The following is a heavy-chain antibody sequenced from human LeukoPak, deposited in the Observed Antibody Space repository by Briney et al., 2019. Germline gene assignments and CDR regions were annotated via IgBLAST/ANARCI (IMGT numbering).Heavy chain of an antibody. Sequence: SETLSLTCTVSGGSISSYYWSWIRQPPGKGLEWIGYIYYSGSTNYNPSLKSRVTISVDTSKNQFSLKLSSVTAADTAVHYCARGGRLYCSGGSCYRSPNANWFDPWGQGTLVTVSS. J-gene: IGHJ5*02. V-gene: IGHV4-59*01. CDR1: GGSISSYY. CDR3: ARGGRLYCSGGSCYRSPNANWFDP. D-gene: IGHD2-15*01. CDR2: IYYSGST.